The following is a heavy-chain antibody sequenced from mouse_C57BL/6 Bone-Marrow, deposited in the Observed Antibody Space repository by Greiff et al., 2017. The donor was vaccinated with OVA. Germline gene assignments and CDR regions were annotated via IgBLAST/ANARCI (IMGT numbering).Heavy chain of an antibody. CDR1: GFSLTSYG. Sequence: QVQLKESGPGLVQPSQRLSITCTVSGFSLTSYGVHWVRQSPGKGLEWLGVIWRGGSTDYNAAFMSRLSITKDNSKSQVFFKMNSLQADDTAIYYCAKRGYYLYWYFDVWGTGTTVTVSS. J-gene: IGHJ1*03. D-gene: IGHD2-3*01. CDR3: AKRGYYLYWYFDV. CDR2: IWRGGST. V-gene: IGHV2-5*01.